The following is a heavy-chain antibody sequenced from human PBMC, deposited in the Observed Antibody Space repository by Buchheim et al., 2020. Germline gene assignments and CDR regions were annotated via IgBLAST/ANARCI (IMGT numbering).Heavy chain of an antibody. V-gene: IGHV3-30*18. J-gene: IGHJ6*02. CDR3: AKVVTVAGAVYYHYGMDV. CDR1: GFTSSSYG. Sequence: QVQLVESGGGVVQPGRSLRLSCAASGFTSSSYGMHWGRQAPGKGLEWVAAISYDGSNKYYADSVKGRFTISRDNSKNALYLQMNSLRAEDTAVYYCAKVVTVAGAVYYHYGMDVWGQGTT. CDR2: ISYDGSNK. D-gene: IGHD6-19*01.